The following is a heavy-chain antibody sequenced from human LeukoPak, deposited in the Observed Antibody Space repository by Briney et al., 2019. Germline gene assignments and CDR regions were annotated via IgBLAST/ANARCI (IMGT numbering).Heavy chain of an antibody. CDR3: ARDSGIAPAGYYHYYGMDA. V-gene: IGHV3-7*01. D-gene: IGHD6-13*01. J-gene: IGHJ6*02. CDR1: GFTFSSYW. CDR2: IKQDGSEK. Sequence: PGGSLRLSCAASGFTFSSYWMSWVRQAPGKGLEWVASIKQDGSEKYYVDSVKGRFTISRDNAKKSLFLQMNSLRAEDTAVYYCARDSGIAPAGYYHYYGMDAWGQGTTVTVSS.